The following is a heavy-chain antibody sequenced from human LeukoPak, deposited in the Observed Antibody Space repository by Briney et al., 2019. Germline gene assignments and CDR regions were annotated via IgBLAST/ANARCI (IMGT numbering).Heavy chain of an antibody. V-gene: IGHV4-38-2*02. CDR1: GYSIKSGYY. Sequence: SRSLARTISGYSIKSGYYWGWIRQPPGKGLEWIGSIYHSGSTYYNPSLKSRVTISLDTSENQFSLKLSSVTAADTAVYYCARDLYSSGWGYFDYWGQGTLVTVSS. D-gene: IGHD6-19*01. J-gene: IGHJ4*02. CDR3: ARDLYSSGWGYFDY. CDR2: IYHSGST.